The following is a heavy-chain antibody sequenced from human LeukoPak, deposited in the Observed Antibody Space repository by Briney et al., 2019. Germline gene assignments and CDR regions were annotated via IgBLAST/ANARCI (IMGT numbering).Heavy chain of an antibody. Sequence: TGGSLRLSCAASGFSFSSYAMSWVRQAPGKGLEWVSVISGSGGATYYADSVKGRLTISRDNSKNTLYLQMNSLRAEDTAVYYCAKDGVATITYDYWGQGTLVTVSS. V-gene: IGHV3-23*01. CDR2: ISGSGGAT. J-gene: IGHJ4*02. CDR1: GFSFSSYA. CDR3: AKDGVATITYDY. D-gene: IGHD5-12*01.